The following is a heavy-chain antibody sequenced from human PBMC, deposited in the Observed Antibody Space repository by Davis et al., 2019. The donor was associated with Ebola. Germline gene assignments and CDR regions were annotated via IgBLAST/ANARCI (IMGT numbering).Heavy chain of an antibody. Sequence: GESLKISCAASGFSFKDFGMHWLRQAPGKGLEWVAFIWYDGRNQHYIDSVNGRFTISRDNSKHTLYLQMNGLRVEDTAIYYCATTPQYSSGQNKPFDYWGQGTLVTVSS. CDR1: GFSFKDFG. V-gene: IGHV3-30*02. CDR2: IWYDGRNQ. J-gene: IGHJ4*02. D-gene: IGHD6-19*01. CDR3: ATTPQYSSGQNKPFDY.